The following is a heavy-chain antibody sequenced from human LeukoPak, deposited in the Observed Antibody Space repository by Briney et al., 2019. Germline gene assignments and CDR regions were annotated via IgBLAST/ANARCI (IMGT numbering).Heavy chain of an antibody. D-gene: IGHD3-22*01. CDR1: GLTFSSYA. CDR3: AKEDYYDSSGYSGGHDAFDI. CDR2: ISGSGGST. Sequence: GGSLRLSCAASGLTFSSYAMSWVRQAPGKGLEWVSAISGSGGSTYYADSVKGRFTISRDNSKNTLFLQMNSLRAEDTAVYYCAKEDYYDSSGYSGGHDAFDIWGQGTMITVSS. V-gene: IGHV3-23*01. J-gene: IGHJ3*02.